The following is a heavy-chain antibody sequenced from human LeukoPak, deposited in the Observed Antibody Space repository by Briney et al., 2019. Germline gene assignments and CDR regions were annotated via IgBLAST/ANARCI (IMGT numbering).Heavy chain of an antibody. J-gene: IGHJ4*02. CDR2: FDPEDGET. CDR1: GYTLTELS. D-gene: IGHD6-19*01. V-gene: IGHV1-24*01. Sequence: ASVKVSCKVSGYTLTELSMHWVRKAPGKGLEWMGGFDPEDGETIYAQKFQGRVTMTEDTSTDTAYMELSSLRSEDTAVYYCATLQSSGWSPVDYWGQGTLVTVSS. CDR3: ATLQSSGWSPVDY.